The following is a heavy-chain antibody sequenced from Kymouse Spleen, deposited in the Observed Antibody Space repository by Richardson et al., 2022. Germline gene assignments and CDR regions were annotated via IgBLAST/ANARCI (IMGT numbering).Heavy chain of an antibody. J-gene: IGHJ4*02. CDR1: GFTFDDYA. Sequence: EVQLVESGGGLVQPGRSLRLSCAASGFTFDDYAMHWVRQAPGKGLEWVSGISWNSGSIGYADSVKGRFTISRDNAKNSLYLQMNSLRAEDTALYYCAKDMGGSYFDYWGQGTLVTVSS. CDR2: ISWNSGSI. D-gene: IGHD1-26*01. V-gene: IGHV3-9*01. CDR3: AKDMGGSYFDY.